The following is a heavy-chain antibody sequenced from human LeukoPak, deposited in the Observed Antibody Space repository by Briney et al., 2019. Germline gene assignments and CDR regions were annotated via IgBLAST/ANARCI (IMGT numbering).Heavy chain of an antibody. D-gene: IGHD5-18*01. CDR1: GFTFSSYG. CDR3: AKVATADENDY. J-gene: IGHJ4*02. Sequence: GGSLRLSCAASGFTFSSYGMHWVRQAPGKGLEWVAVISYDGSNKYYADSVKGRFTISRDNSKNTLYLQMNSLRAEDTAVYYCAKVATADENDYWGQGTLVTVSS. V-gene: IGHV3-30*18. CDR2: ISYDGSNK.